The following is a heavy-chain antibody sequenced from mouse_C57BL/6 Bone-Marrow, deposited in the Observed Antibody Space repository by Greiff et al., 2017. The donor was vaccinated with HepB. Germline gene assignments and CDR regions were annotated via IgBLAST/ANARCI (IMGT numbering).Heavy chain of an antibody. CDR3: TRDHYGSWYVDV. D-gene: IGHD1-1*01. V-gene: IGHV5-9-1*02. Sequence: EVKLMESGEGLVKPGGSLKLSCAASGFTFSSYAMSWVRQTPEKRLEWVAYISSGGDYIYYADTVKGRFTISRDNARNTLYLQMSSLKSEDTAMYYCTRDHYGSWYVDVWGTGTTVTVSS. CDR1: GFTFSSYA. J-gene: IGHJ1*03. CDR2: ISSGGDYI.